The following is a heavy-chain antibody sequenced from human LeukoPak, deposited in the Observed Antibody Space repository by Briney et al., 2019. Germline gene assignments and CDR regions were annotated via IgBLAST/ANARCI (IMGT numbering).Heavy chain of an antibody. J-gene: IGHJ4*02. V-gene: IGHV3-30-3*01. CDR2: ISYDGSDK. D-gene: IGHD5-24*01. CDR1: AFTFSSYA. CDR3: ARAKEMATMGDY. Sequence: GRSLRLSCVASAFTFSSYAMHWVRQAPGKGLEWVAHISYDGSDKYYADSVKGRFTISRDNSKNTLYLQMNSLRAEDTAVYYCARAKEMATMGDYWGQGTLVTVSS.